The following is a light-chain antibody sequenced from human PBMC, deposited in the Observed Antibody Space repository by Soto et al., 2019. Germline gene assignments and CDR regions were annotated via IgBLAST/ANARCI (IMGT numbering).Light chain of an antibody. V-gene: IGKV1-5*03. CDR1: QSISSW. CDR3: QHYNSLWT. CDR2: KAS. J-gene: IGKJ1*01. Sequence: DIQMTQSPSTLSASVGDRVTITCRASQSISSWLAWYQQKPGKAPKLLIYKASSLESGVPSRFSGSGSGTEFTLTISSLQPDEFAYYYCQHYNSLWTFGQGTKVEIK.